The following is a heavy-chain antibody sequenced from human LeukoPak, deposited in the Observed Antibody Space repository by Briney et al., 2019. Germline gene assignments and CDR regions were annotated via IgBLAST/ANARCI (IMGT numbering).Heavy chain of an antibody. J-gene: IGHJ4*02. D-gene: IGHD3-3*01. CDR3: AKGAYYAD. V-gene: IGHV3-23*01. CDR2: ISGSGDST. Sequence: GGSLRLSCAASGFTFSNYGMHWVRQAPGKGLEWVSTISGSGDSTYYADSVKGRFTSSRDNSKNTLYLQMNSLRAEDTAVYYCAKGAYYADWGQGTLVTVSS. CDR1: GFTFSNYG.